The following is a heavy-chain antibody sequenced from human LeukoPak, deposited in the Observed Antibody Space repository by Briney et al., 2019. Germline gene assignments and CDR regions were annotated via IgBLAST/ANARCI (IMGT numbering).Heavy chain of an antibody. D-gene: IGHD3-22*01. Sequence: SETLSLTCTVSGASISSTTYYWGWIRQPPRKGLEWIASIYYSGSTYYNPSLKSRVTISVDTSKNQFSLKVNSVTAADTAVYYCARDAKSYYDSSAYSEFDYWGQGTLVTVSS. V-gene: IGHV4-39*07. J-gene: IGHJ4*02. CDR3: ARDAKSYYDSSAYSEFDY. CDR1: GASISSTTYY. CDR2: IYYSGST.